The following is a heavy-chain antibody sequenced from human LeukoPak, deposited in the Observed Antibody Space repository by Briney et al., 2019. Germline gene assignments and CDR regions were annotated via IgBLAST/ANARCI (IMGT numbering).Heavy chain of an antibody. CDR2: IYYSGST. Sequence: PSETLSLTCTVSGGSISSSSSYWAWIRQPPGKGLERIGSIYYSGSTSYNPSLKSRVTISVDTSKNQFSLRLSSVTAADTAVYYCARNRSASMAAAGTAFDIWGQGTMVTVSS. D-gene: IGHD6-13*01. J-gene: IGHJ3*02. CDR1: GGSISSSSSY. CDR3: ARNRSASMAAAGTAFDI. V-gene: IGHV4-39*01.